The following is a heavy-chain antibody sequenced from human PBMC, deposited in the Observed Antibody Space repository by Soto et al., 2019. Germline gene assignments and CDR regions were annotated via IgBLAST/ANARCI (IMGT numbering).Heavy chain of an antibody. CDR3: AKDLKRLVQYYFDY. J-gene: IGHJ4*02. V-gene: IGHV3-30*18. CDR1: GFTFSSYG. D-gene: IGHD6-13*01. CDR2: ISYDGSNK. Sequence: PGGSLRLSCAASGFTFSSYGMHWVRQAPGKGLEWVAVISYDGSNKYYADSVKGRFTISRDNSKNTLYLQMNSLRAEDTAVYYCAKDLKRLVQYYFDYWGQGTLVTVSS.